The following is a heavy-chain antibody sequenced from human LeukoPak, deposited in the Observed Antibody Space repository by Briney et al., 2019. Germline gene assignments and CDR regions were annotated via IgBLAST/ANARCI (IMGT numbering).Heavy chain of an antibody. CDR3: AYQVYSSGWHPFAY. CDR2: HYWNDNK. D-gene: IGHD6-25*01. Sequence: SGPTLVEPTRTLTLTCTFSGFSLTTDEVGVGWIRPPPGKALGGLAHHYWNDNKFYSPSLQSRLTITKDTSKNQVALTMTNVDPVDTATYYCAYQVYSSGWHPFAYWGQGILVAVAS. CDR1: GFSLTTDEVG. V-gene: IGHV2-5*01. J-gene: IGHJ4*02.